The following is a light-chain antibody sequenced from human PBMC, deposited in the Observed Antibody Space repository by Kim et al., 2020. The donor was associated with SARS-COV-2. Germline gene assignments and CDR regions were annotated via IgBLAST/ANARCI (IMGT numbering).Light chain of an antibody. CDR1: QSLLFSSNNKNS. CDR2: WAS. CDR3: QQYYSAPYS. J-gene: IGKJ2*03. V-gene: IGKV4-1*01. Sequence: RPTLNCMSSQSLLFSSNNKNSLAWYQHKPGQPPQLLIYWASTRESGVPDRFSGSGSGTDFTLTISSLQAEDVAVYYCQQYYSAPYSFGQGTKLEI.